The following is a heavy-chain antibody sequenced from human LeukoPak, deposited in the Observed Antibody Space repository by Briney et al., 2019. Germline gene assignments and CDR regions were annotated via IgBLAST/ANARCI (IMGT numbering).Heavy chain of an antibody. CDR3: ARDLMT. J-gene: IGHJ4*02. CDR2: ITYSGSI. CDR1: GGSFSGKY. V-gene: IGHV4-34*01. Sequence: SETLSLTCAVSGGSFSGKYWTWIRQPPGKGLEWIGEITYSGSIYYNPSLKSRVTISVDTSKNQFSLKLSSVTAADTAVYYCARDLMTWGQGTLVTVSS.